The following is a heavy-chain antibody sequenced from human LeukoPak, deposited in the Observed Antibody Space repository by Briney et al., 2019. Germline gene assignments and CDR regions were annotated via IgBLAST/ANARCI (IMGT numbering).Heavy chain of an antibody. V-gene: IGHV1-2*02. Sequence: GASVKVSCKASGYTFTGYYVHWVRQAPGQGLEWMGWINPNSGGTNYAQKFQGRVTMTRDTSISTAYMELSRLRSDDTAVYYCARGENYDYVWGSYRPRGDYWGQGTLVTVSS. CDR2: INPNSGGT. CDR3: ARGENYDYVWGSYRPRGDY. CDR1: GYTFTGYY. D-gene: IGHD3-16*02. J-gene: IGHJ4*02.